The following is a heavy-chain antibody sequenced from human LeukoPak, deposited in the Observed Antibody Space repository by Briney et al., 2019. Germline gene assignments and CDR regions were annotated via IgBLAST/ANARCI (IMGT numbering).Heavy chain of an antibody. CDR2: IIPILGIA. D-gene: IGHD1-1*01. CDR1: GGTFSSYA. CDR3: ATEGNWNENYFDY. Sequence: ASVKVSCKASGGTFSSYAISWVRQAPGQGLEWMGRIIPILGIANYAQKFQGRVTITADKSTSTAYMELSSLRSEDTAVSYCATEGNWNENYFDYWGQGTLVTVSS. V-gene: IGHV1-69*04. J-gene: IGHJ4*02.